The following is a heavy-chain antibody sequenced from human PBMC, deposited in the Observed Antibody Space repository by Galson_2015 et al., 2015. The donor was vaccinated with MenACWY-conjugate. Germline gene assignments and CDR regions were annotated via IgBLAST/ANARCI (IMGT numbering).Heavy chain of an antibody. CDR3: ASDLG. V-gene: IGHV3-15*07. J-gene: IGHJ4*02. CDR2: IKRISNGGTT. Sequence: SLRLSCAASGFSLRNEWIHWVRQAPGKGLEWVGRIKRISNGGTTDFAAPVKGRFTISRDDSNNTLYLQMNSLEIEDTAMYYCASDLGGGQGALVTVSS. D-gene: IGHD3-16*01. CDR1: GFSLRNEW.